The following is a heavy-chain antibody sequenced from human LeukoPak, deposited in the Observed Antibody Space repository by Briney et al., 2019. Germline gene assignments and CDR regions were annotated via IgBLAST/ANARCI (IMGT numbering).Heavy chain of an antibody. CDR2: IIPIFGIA. CDR3: ARDYGDHG. J-gene: IGHJ4*02. Sequence: SVKVSCKASGGTFSSYAISWVRQAPGQGLEWMGRIIPIFGIANYAQKFQGRVTITADKSTGTAYMELSSLRSEDTAVYYCARDYGDHGWGQGTLVTVSS. D-gene: IGHD4-17*01. CDR1: GGTFSSYA. V-gene: IGHV1-69*04.